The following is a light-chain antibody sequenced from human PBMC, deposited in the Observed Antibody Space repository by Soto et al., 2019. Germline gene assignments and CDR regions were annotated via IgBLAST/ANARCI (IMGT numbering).Light chain of an antibody. J-gene: IGLJ2*01. CDR3: ATWDRSLSVYVL. Sequence: QSVLTQPPSVSAAPGQKVTISCAGSSSNVGSNYVSWYQQLPGTAPKLLIYDNNQRPSGIPDRFSGSKSGTSATLDITGLQTGDEADYYCATWDRSLSVYVLFGGGTKLTVL. V-gene: IGLV1-51*01. CDR2: DNN. CDR1: SSNVGSNY.